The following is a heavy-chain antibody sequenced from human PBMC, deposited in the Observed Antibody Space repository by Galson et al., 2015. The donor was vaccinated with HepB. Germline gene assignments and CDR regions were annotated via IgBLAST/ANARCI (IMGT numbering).Heavy chain of an antibody. CDR2: ISGSGGST. CDR1: GFTFSSYA. J-gene: IGHJ6*02. D-gene: IGHD6-19*01. Sequence: SLRLSCAASGFTFSSYAMSWVRQAPGKGLEWVSAISGSGGSTYYADSVKGRFTISRDNSKNTLYLQMNSLRAEDTAVYYCAKKSGIAVAQYYYGMDVWGQGTTVTVSS. CDR3: AKKSGIAVAQYYYGMDV. V-gene: IGHV3-23*01.